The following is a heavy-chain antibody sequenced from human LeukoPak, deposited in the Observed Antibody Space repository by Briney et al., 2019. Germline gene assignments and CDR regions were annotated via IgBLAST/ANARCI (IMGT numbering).Heavy chain of an antibody. CDR2: INPNSGGT. D-gene: IGHD2-2*01. CDR3: ARLMEPAAMRDV. Sequence: DSVKVSCKASGYTFTGYYMHWVRQAPGQGLEWMGWINPNSGGTNYAQKFQGRVTMTRDTSISTAYMELSRLRSADTAVYYCARLMEPAAMRDVWGKGTTVTVSS. CDR1: GYTFTGYY. V-gene: IGHV1-2*02. J-gene: IGHJ6*04.